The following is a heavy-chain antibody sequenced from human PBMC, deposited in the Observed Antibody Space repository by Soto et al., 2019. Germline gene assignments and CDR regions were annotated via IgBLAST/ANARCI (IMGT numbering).Heavy chain of an antibody. V-gene: IGHV4-39*01. CDR2: IYYSGST. CDR3: ARGVVVVAANDAFDI. Sequence: QLQLQESGPGLVKPSETLSLTCTVSGGSISSSSYYWGWIRQPPGKGLEWIGSIYYSGSTYYNPSLKSRVTISVDTSKNQFSLKLSSVTAADTAVYYCARGVVVVAANDAFDIWGQGTMVTVSS. D-gene: IGHD2-15*01. J-gene: IGHJ3*02. CDR1: GGSISSSSYY.